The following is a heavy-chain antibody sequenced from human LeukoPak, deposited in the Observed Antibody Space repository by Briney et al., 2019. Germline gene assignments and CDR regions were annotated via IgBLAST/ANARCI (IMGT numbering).Heavy chain of an antibody. CDR2: INPNSGGT. CDR3: AEVVIDRNWFDP. D-gene: IGHD3-22*01. J-gene: IGHJ5*02. CDR1: GYTFTGYY. V-gene: IGHV1-2*02. Sequence: ASVKVSCKASGYTFTGYYMHWVRQAPGQGLEWMGWINPNSGGTNYAQKFQGRVTMTRDTSISTAYMELGRLRSDDTAVYYCAEVVIDRNWFDPWGQGTLVTVSS.